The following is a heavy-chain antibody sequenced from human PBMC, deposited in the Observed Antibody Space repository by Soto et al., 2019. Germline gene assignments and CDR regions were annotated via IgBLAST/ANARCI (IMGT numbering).Heavy chain of an antibody. CDR1: GFSSNTYV. CDR2: ILYDGSKE. CDR3: AKGLALMADH. V-gene: IGHV3-30*18. D-gene: IGHD2-21*01. Sequence: SLRLSCTDSGFSSNTYVMDWVRQAPGKGLEWVARILYDGSKEYYADPVKGRFTISRDNSKNTLYLQMDRLRVEDTAVYFCAKGLALMADHWGQGTPVTVSS. J-gene: IGHJ4*02.